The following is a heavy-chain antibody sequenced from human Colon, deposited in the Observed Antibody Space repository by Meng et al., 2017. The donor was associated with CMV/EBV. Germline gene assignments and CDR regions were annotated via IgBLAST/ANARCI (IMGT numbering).Heavy chain of an antibody. D-gene: IGHD5-18*01. J-gene: IGHJ4*01. CDR2: ITWNSETI. V-gene: IGHV3-9*01. CDR1: GFTFDDHA. CDR3: AKHDTKYGYGRDYFEY. Sequence: SLKISCAASGFTFDDHAMHWVRQVPGKGPEWVAGITWNSETIAYGDSVKGRFTISRDNSNNTLYLQMRSLRAEDTAVYYCAKHDTKYGYGRDYFEYWGQGILVTVSS.